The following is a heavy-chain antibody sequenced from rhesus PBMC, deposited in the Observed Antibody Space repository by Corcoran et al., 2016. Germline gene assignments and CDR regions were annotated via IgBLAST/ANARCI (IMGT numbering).Heavy chain of an antibody. J-gene: IGHJ4*01. V-gene: IGHV1-111*02. Sequence: EVQLVQSGAEVKKPGASVKISCKASGYTFTDYYLHWVRQAPGKGLEWMVRVDPEDGEAIQAQMFQNRVTITADTSTDTAYMELSSLRSEDTAVYYCATDGESYWYGYFDYWGQGVLVTVSS. CDR2: VDPEDGEA. D-gene: IGHD2-21*01. CDR3: ATDGESYWYGYFDY. CDR1: GYTFTDYY.